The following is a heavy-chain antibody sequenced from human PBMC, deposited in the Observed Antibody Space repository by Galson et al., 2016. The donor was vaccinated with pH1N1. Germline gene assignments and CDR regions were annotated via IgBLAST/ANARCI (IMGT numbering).Heavy chain of an antibody. D-gene: IGHD1-26*01. J-gene: IGHJ5*01. CDR3: AREYSLGELGDWFDS. Sequence: SVKVSCKASGDTFIDYAISWVRQAPGQGLEWMGAIIPILGVVSYAQTFQGRVAITAANSTTIVYMELSSLRSEDTAVYYCAREYSLGELGDWFDSWGQGTLVNVSS. CDR1: GDTFIDYA. CDR2: IIPILGVV. V-gene: IGHV1-69*10.